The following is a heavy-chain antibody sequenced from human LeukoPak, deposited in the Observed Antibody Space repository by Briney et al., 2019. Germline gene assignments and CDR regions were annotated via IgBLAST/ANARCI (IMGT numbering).Heavy chain of an antibody. J-gene: IGHJ1*01. CDR3: AKEKVGATKTEYFQH. CDR1: GFTFSSYW. Sequence: GGSLRLSCAASGFTFSSYWMSWVRQAPGKGLEWVANIKQDGSEKYYVDSVKGRFTISRDNAKNSLYLQMNSLRAEDTAVYYCAKEKVGATKTEYFQHWGQGTLVTVSS. V-gene: IGHV3-7*01. CDR2: IKQDGSEK. D-gene: IGHD1-26*01.